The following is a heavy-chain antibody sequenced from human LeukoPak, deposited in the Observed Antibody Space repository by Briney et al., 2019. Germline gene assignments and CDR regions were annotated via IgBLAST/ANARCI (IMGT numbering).Heavy chain of an antibody. D-gene: IGHD2-2*01. V-gene: IGHV4-59*01. J-gene: IGHJ4*02. Sequence: PSETLSLTCTVSGASISSYYWSWIRQPPGKGLESIGYIYYSGSTNYNPSLKSRVTISLDTSKNQFSLKLSSVTAADTAVYYCARDPGPYCTTTTCYVDYWGQGTLVTVSS. CDR1: GASISSYY. CDR2: IYYSGST. CDR3: ARDPGPYCTTTTCYVDY.